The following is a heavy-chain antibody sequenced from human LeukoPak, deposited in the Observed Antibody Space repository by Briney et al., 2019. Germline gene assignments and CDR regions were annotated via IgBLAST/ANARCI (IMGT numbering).Heavy chain of an antibody. CDR3: ARDFFSGYYPSYFDY. CDR2: ISSSSSYI. J-gene: IGHJ4*02. Sequence: PGGSLRLSCAASGFTFSSYSMNWVRQAPGKGLEWVSSISSSSSYIYYADSVKGRFTISRDNAKNSLYLQMNSLRAEDTAVYYCARDFFSGYYPSYFDYWGQGTLVTVSS. V-gene: IGHV3-21*01. CDR1: GFTFSSYS. D-gene: IGHD3-22*01.